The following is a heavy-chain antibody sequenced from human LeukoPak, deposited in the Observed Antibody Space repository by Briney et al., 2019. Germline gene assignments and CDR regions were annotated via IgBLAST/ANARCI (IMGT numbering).Heavy chain of an antibody. J-gene: IGHJ5*02. CDR1: GYTFTSYG. Sequence: ASVKVSCKASGYTFTSYGISWVRQAPGQGLEWMGWISAYNGNTNYAQKLQGRVTMTTDTSTSTAYMELRSLRSDDTAVYYCARDLLNHDFWSGYYNWFDPWGQGTLVTVSS. D-gene: IGHD3-3*01. CDR3: ARDLLNHDFWSGYYNWFDP. V-gene: IGHV1-18*01. CDR2: ISAYNGNT.